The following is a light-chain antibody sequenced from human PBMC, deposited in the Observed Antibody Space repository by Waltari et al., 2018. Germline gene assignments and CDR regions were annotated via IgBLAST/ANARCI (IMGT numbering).Light chain of an antibody. Sequence: EIVMTQSPATLSVSPGDSATLSCRASQSVSSNLAWYQQKPGQAPRLLIYGASTRATGIPARFSGSGSGTEFTLTISSLQSEDFAVYYCQQYNNWLMYTFGQGTKLEIK. CDR3: QQYNNWLMYT. CDR1: QSVSSN. V-gene: IGKV3-15*01. CDR2: GAS. J-gene: IGKJ2*01.